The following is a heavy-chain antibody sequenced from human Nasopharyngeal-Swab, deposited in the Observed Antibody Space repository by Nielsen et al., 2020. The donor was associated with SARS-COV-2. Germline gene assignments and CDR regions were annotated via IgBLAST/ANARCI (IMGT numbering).Heavy chain of an antibody. J-gene: IGHJ6*02. Sequence: SETLSLTCSVSGGSNSRYYWSWVRQSPGKGLEWIGNMYKSGNTNYNPSLKSRVTISVDTSKNQFSLKLSSVTAADTAVYYCTSTFEMNPYYGMGVWGQGTTVIVSS. CDR3: TSTFEMNPYYGMGV. CDR1: GGSNSRYY. V-gene: IGHV4-59*01. D-gene: IGHD5-24*01. CDR2: MYKSGNT.